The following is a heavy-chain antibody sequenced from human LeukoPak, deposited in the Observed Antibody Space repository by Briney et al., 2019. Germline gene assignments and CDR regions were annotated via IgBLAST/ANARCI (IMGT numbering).Heavy chain of an antibody. J-gene: IGHJ4*02. CDR1: SGSLSGYS. V-gene: IGHV4-34*01. Sequence: PSETLSLTCAVSSGSLSGYSWGWIRQAPVKGLDWIGEIHHSGSTTYNSSLKNRVTISLDKPKSQFSLILTSVTAADTAVYYCTRQSGTVTPIDYWGQGILVTVSS. CDR3: TRQSGTVTPIDY. CDR2: IHHSGST. D-gene: IGHD4-17*01.